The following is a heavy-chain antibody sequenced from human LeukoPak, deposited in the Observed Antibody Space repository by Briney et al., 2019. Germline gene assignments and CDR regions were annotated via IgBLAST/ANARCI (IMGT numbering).Heavy chain of an antibody. CDR2: IYYSGST. V-gene: IGHV4-59*01. CDR3: AREAAAGTVRY. CDR1: GGSISSYY. J-gene: IGHJ4*02. Sequence: SETLSLTCTVSGGSISSYYWSWIRQPPGKGLEWIGYIYYSGSTNYNPSLKSRVTISVDTSKNQFSLKLSSVTAADTAVYYCAREAAAGTVRYWGQGTLVTVSS. D-gene: IGHD6-13*01.